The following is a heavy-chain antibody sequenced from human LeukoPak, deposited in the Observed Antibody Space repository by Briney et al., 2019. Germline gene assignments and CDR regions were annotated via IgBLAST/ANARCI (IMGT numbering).Heavy chain of an antibody. J-gene: IGHJ4*02. Sequence: PGRSLRLSCAASGFTFSSYAMHWVRQAPGKGXEWVAVISYDGSNKYYADSVKGRFTISRDNSKNTLYLQMNSLRAEDTAVYYCARDGLAAMGINWGQGTLVTVSS. CDR3: ARDGLAAMGIN. D-gene: IGHD5-18*01. CDR2: ISYDGSNK. CDR1: GFTFSSYA. V-gene: IGHV3-30-3*01.